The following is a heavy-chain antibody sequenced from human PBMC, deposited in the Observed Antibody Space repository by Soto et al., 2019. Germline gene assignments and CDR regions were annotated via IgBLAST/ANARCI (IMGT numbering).Heavy chain of an antibody. J-gene: IGHJ6*02. CDR2: IYYSGST. CDR1: GGSIRSGDYY. V-gene: IGHV4-30-4*01. CDR3: ARVPLSSSPLRDYYYYYGMDV. D-gene: IGHD6-13*01. Sequence: PSETLSLSCTVSGGSIRSGDYYWSWIRQPPGKGREWIGYIYYSGSTYYNPSLKSRVTISVDTSKNQFSLKLSSVTAADTAVYYCARVPLSSSPLRDYYYYYGMDVWGQGTTVTVSS.